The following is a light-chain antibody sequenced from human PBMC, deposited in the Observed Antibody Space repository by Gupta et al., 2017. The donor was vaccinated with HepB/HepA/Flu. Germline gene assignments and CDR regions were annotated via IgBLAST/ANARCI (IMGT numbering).Light chain of an antibody. Sequence: DIVMTQSPDSLAVSLGERATINCKSSQSVLYSSNNKNYLAWYQQKPGQPPKLLLYWASTRESGVPDRFNGSGSGTDFTLTVSSLRADDVAVYYCQQDDTSPLTFGGGTKVEIK. V-gene: IGKV4-1*01. CDR1: QSVLYSSNNKNY. CDR2: WAS. CDR3: QQDDTSPLT. J-gene: IGKJ4*01.